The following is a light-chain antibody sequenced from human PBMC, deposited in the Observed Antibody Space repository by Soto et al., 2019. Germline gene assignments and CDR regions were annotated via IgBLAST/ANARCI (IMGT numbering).Light chain of an antibody. J-gene: IGLJ2*01. V-gene: IGLV2-14*03. CDR1: SSAVGAYNY. CDR3: NSFTTSRTLV. Sequence: QSVLTQPASVSGSPGQSITISCTGTSSAVGAYNYVSWYQHHPGKAPKLIIYDVSNRPSGVTNRFSGSKSGNTASLTISGLQPKNEADYYCNSFTTSRTLVFGGGTQLTV. CDR2: DVS.